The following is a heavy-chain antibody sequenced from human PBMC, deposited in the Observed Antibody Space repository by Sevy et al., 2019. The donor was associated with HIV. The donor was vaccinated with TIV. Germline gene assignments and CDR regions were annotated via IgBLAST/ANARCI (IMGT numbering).Heavy chain of an antibody. V-gene: IGHV4-61*02. D-gene: IGHD3-9*01. CDR2: IYTSGST. Sequence: SETLSLTCTVSGGSISSGSYYWSWIRQPAGKGLEWIGRIYTSGSTNYNPSLKSRVTISVDTSKNQFSLKLSSVTAADTAVYYCARTLGYYDILTGYNLVPFDIWGQGTMVTVSS. CDR3: ARTLGYYDILTGYNLVPFDI. CDR1: GGSISSGSYY. J-gene: IGHJ3*02.